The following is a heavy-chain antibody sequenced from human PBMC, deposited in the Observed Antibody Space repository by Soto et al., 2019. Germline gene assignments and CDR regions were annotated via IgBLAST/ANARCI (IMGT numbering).Heavy chain of an antibody. J-gene: IGHJ4*02. CDR1: GFTFSSYA. CDR3: AKRAYGSDFDY. CDR2: ISGSGDST. Sequence: EVQLLESGGGLVQPGGSLRLSCAASGFTFSSYAMNWVRQAPGKGLEWVSVISGSGDSTYYADSVKGRFTISRDNSQNTLYLQMNSLRSEDTAVYYCAKRAYGSDFDYWGQGTLVTVSS. D-gene: IGHD3-10*01. V-gene: IGHV3-23*01.